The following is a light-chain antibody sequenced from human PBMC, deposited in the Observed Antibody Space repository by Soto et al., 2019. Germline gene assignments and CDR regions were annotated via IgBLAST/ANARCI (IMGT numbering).Light chain of an antibody. Sequence: QSVLTQPASVSGSPGQSITISCAGTSDDVGSYNLVSWYQQYPGKAPKLIIYEDTKRPSGVSNRFSASKSGNTASLTISGLQAEDEADYYCCSYAGSSTFYVFGTGTKVTVL. V-gene: IGLV2-23*01. CDR2: EDT. CDR3: CSYAGSSTFYV. J-gene: IGLJ1*01. CDR1: SDDVGSYNL.